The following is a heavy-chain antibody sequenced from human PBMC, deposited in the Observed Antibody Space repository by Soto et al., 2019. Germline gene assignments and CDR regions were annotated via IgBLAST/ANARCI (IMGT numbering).Heavy chain of an antibody. Sequence: QVQLQESGPGLVKPSETLSLTCTVSGASVSSGAYHWSWIRQPPGKGLEWIGNVDYSGCTKCNPSLKSRVTMAADTSQNQLSLRLNSVTAADTALYYCAVYIAGAGGDGYWGQGTLFTVSS. CDR2: VDYSGCT. CDR3: AVYIAGAGGDGY. J-gene: IGHJ4*02. V-gene: IGHV4-61*08. CDR1: GASVSSGAYH. D-gene: IGHD6-19*01.